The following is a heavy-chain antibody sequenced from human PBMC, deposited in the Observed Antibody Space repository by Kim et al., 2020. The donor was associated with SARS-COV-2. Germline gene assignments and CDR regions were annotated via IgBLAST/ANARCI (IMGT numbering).Heavy chain of an antibody. V-gene: IGHV4-39*01. CDR1: GGSISSSSYF. CDR3: ARHPPFPARPYCFDP. CDR2: IYYSGST. J-gene: IGHJ5*02. Sequence: SETLSLTCTVSGGSISSSSYFWGWIRQPPGKGLVWIGCIYYSGSTYYNPSLKSRVTISVDTSKNPLSLRLTSVTAAATAVYDCARHPPFPARPYCFDPWG. D-gene: IGHD6-6*01.